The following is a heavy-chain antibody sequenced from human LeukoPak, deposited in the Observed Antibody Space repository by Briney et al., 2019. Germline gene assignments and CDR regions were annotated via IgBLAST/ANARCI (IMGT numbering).Heavy chain of an antibody. J-gene: IGHJ6*02. CDR3: ARERFLEWLTPLYYYYGMDV. V-gene: IGHV3-30*04. CDR2: ISYDGSNK. CDR1: GFTFSSYA. Sequence: GGSLRLSCAASGFTFSSYAMHWVRQAPGKGLEWVAVISYDGSNKYYADSVKGRFTISRDNSKNTLYLQMNSLRAEDTAVYYCARERFLEWLTPLYYYYGMDVWGQGITVTVPS. D-gene: IGHD3-3*01.